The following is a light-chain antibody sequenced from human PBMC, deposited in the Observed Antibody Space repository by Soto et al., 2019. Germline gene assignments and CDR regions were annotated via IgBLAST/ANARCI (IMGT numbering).Light chain of an antibody. J-gene: IGLJ2*01. CDR3: LLYYNSGVI. Sequence: QAVVTQEPSLTVSPGGTVTLTCGFNTGVVTSGYFPNWFQQKPRQPPKALIYSTTNKHSWTPARFSGSLLGDEAALTLSDVQPEDEADYYCLLYYNSGVIFGGGTQLTVL. V-gene: IGLV7-43*01. CDR1: TGVVTSGYF. CDR2: STT.